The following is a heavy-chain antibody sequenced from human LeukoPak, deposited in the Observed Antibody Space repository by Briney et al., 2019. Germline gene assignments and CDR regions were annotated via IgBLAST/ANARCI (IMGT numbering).Heavy chain of an antibody. CDR2: IVVGSGNT. V-gene: IGHV1-58*01. CDR1: GFTFTSSA. Sequence: ASVTVSCKASGFTFTSSAVQWVRQARGQRLEWIGWIVVGSGNTNYTQKFQERVTITRDMSTSTAYMELSSLRSEDTAVYYCAAETTLIYYYYGMDVWGQGTTVTVSS. J-gene: IGHJ6*02. D-gene: IGHD1-7*01. CDR3: AAETTLIYYYYGMDV.